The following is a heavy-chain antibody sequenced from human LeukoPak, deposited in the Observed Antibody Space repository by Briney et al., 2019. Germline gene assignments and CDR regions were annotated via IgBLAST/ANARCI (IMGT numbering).Heavy chain of an antibody. V-gene: IGHV4-4*07. D-gene: IGHD3-10*01. CDR3: ARYGGSGTYFFDY. CDR1: GGSISSYY. J-gene: IGHJ4*02. Sequence: SETLSLTCTVSGGSISSYYWSWIRQPAGKGLEWIGRIYTSGSTYYNPSLKSRVTISLDRSKNQFSLKLSSVTAADTAVYYCARYGGSGTYFFDYWGQGTLVTVSS. CDR2: IYTSGST.